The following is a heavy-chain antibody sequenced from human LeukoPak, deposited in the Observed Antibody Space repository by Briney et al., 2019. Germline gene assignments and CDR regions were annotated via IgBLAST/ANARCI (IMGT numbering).Heavy chain of an antibody. V-gene: IGHV3-66*02. CDR1: GFTVSTNY. Sequence: GGSLRLSCAASGFTVSTNYMTRVRQAPGKGLEWVSVIYSGGSTFYADSVKGRFTISRDNSKNTLYLQMNSLRAEDTAVYYCARASIAASGYYFDYWGQGTLVTVSS. D-gene: IGHD6-6*01. CDR3: ARASIAASGYYFDY. CDR2: IYSGGST. J-gene: IGHJ4*02.